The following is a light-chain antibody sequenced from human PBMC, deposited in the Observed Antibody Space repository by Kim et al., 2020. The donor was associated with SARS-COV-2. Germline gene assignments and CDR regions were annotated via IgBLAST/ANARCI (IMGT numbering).Light chain of an antibody. V-gene: IGKV3-11*01. J-gene: IGKJ5*01. Sequence: SPGERATLSCRASQRGSSYLAWYQQKPGQAPRLLIYDASNRATGIPARFSGSGSGTDFTLTISSLEPEDFAVYYRQQRSNWPAITFGQGTRLEIK. CDR1: QRGSSY. CDR2: DAS. CDR3: QQRSNWPAIT.